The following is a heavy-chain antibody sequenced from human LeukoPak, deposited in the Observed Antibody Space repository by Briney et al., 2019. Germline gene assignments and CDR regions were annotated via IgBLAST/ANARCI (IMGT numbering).Heavy chain of an antibody. CDR2: ISGSGGST. Sequence: GGSLRLSCAASGFTFSSYAMSWVCQAPGKELKWVSAISGSGGSTYYADSVKGRFTISRDNSKNTLYLQMNSLRAEDTAVYYCAKDSGDFRYCSGGSCHGPGYFDYWGQGTLVTVSS. CDR1: GFTFSSYA. J-gene: IGHJ4*02. CDR3: AKDSGDFRYCSGGSCHGPGYFDY. D-gene: IGHD2-15*01. V-gene: IGHV3-23*01.